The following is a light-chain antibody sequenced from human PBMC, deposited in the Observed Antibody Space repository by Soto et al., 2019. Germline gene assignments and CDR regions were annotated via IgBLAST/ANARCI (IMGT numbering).Light chain of an antibody. Sequence: SVLPTYPGTLSLSPGERATLSCRASQSVSNNYLAWYQQKPGQAPRLLIYGASNRATGIPDRFSGSGAGTDFTLTSSRLEPEDAAVYYCQQYSSSNTFGQGTKVDIK. CDR2: GAS. V-gene: IGKV3-20*01. CDR1: QSVSNNY. J-gene: IGKJ1*01. CDR3: QQYSSSNT.